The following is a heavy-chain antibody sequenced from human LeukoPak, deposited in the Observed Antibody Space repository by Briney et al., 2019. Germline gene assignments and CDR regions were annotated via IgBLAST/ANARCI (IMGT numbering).Heavy chain of an antibody. Sequence: GESLRLSCAASGFTFSSYGMHWVRQAPGKGLEWVAFIRYDGSNKYYADSEKGRFTISRDNSKNTLYLQMNSLRAEDTAVYYCANVVVPAAISSEYFQHWGQGTLVTVSS. CDR3: ANVVVPAAISSEYFQH. CDR1: GFTFSSYG. CDR2: IRYDGSNK. D-gene: IGHD2-2*02. J-gene: IGHJ1*01. V-gene: IGHV3-30*02.